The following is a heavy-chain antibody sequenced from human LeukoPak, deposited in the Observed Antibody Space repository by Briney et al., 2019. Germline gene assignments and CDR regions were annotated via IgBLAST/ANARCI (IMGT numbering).Heavy chain of an antibody. D-gene: IGHD3-9*01. CDR1: GYTFTSYD. CDR3: ARGRYYDILTGWTDYYYGMDV. V-gene: IGHV1-8*01. CDR2: IDPNRGNT. J-gene: IGHJ6*02. Sequence: ASVKVSCKASGYTFTSYDINRVRQATGQGREWMGWIDPNRGNTGYTQKFQGRVTMTRNTSISTAYMELSSLRTEDTAVYYCARGRYYDILTGWTDYYYGMDVWGQGTTVTVSS.